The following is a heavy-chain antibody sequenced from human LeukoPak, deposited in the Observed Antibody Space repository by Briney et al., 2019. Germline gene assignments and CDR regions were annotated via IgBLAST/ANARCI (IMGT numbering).Heavy chain of an antibody. CDR3: ARVPGEASDYYDSSGYYLDY. Sequence: SETLSLTCTVSGGSISSSSYYWGWSRQPPGKGLEWIGSIYYSGSSYYNPSLKSRVTISVDTSKNQFSLKLSSVTAADTAVYYCARVPGEASDYYDSSGYYLDYWGQGTLVTVSS. J-gene: IGHJ4*02. CDR1: GGSISSSSYY. D-gene: IGHD3-22*01. V-gene: IGHV4-39*07. CDR2: IYYSGSS.